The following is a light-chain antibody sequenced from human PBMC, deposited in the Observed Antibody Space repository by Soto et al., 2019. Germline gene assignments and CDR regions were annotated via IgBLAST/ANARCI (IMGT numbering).Light chain of an antibody. Sequence: HAPSALSVSAEDRVTIPCRASQSISRSLTWYHQKPGKAPSLLIYDASRLASGVPARFSGSGSGTDFTLTITSLEPEDSAVYYCQQRSNWPSITFGQGTKVDIK. J-gene: IGKJ1*01. CDR3: QQRSNWPSIT. CDR2: DAS. CDR1: QSISRS. V-gene: IGKV1-13*02.